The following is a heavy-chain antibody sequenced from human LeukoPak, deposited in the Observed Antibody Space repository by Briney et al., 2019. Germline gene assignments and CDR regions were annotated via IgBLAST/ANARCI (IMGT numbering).Heavy chain of an antibody. D-gene: IGHD6-19*01. J-gene: IGHJ4*02. Sequence: SETLSLTCAVSGYSISSGYYWGWIRQPPGKGLEWIGSIYHSGSTYCNPSLKSRVTISVDTSKNQFSLKLSSVTAADTAVYYCAKINSSGWQKSFDYWGQGTLVTVSS. CDR2: IYHSGST. V-gene: IGHV4-38-2*01. CDR3: AKINSSGWQKSFDY. CDR1: GYSISSGYY.